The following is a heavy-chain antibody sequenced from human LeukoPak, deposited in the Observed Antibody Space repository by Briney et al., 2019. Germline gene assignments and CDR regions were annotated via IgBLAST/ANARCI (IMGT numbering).Heavy chain of an antibody. Sequence: SETLSLTCTVSGGSISSSSIYWGWIRQPPGKGLEWIGSIYYSGSTYYNPSLKSRVTISVDTSKNQFSLKLNSVTAADTAVYYCARRRYYDGSGYLEWGQGTLLSVSS. CDR2: IYYSGST. CDR3: ARRRYYDGSGYLE. D-gene: IGHD3-22*01. V-gene: IGHV4-39*01. CDR1: GGSISSSSIY. J-gene: IGHJ1*01.